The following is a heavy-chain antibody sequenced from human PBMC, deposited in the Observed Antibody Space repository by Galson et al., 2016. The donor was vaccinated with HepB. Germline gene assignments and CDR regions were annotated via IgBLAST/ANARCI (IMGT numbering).Heavy chain of an antibody. CDR1: GFPFSDNW. J-gene: IGHJ5*02. D-gene: IGHD2-21*01. CDR3: SPVDGP. Sequence: SLRLSCAASGFPFSDNWMSWVRQAPGKGLEWVANINIDGSGKYYVDPVKGRFTISRDNAKDSLYLQMNRLRPEDTALYYCSPVDGPWGQRTLVTVSS. CDR2: INIDGSGK. V-gene: IGHV3-7*03.